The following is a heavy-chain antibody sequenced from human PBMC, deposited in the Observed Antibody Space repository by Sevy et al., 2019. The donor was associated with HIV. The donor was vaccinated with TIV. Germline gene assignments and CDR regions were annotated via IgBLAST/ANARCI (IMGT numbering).Heavy chain of an antibody. CDR1: GYTFTRYS. Sequence: ASVKVSCKASGYTFTRYSMNWVRQAPGQGLEWMGWMNTNTGNQTYAQGFTGRFVFSLDTSVSTAYLQFSSLKADDTAVYYCARAEVDTAIEGFDYRGQGTLVTVSS. J-gene: IGHJ4*02. D-gene: IGHD5-18*01. V-gene: IGHV7-4-1*02. CDR3: ARAEVDTAIEGFDY. CDR2: MNTNTGNQ.